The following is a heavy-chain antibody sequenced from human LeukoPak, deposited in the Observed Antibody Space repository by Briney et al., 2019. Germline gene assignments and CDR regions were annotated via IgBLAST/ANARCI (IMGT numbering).Heavy chain of an antibody. D-gene: IGHD6-19*01. CDR1: GGTFSSYA. CDR3: AKESYIAVAPQGVDY. Sequence: SVKVSCKASGGTFSSYAISWVRQAPGQGLEWMGGIIPIFGTANYAQKFQGRVTITADESTSTAYMELSSLRSEDTAVYYCAKESYIAVAPQGVDYWGQGTLVTVSS. CDR2: IIPIFGTA. V-gene: IGHV1-69*13. J-gene: IGHJ4*02.